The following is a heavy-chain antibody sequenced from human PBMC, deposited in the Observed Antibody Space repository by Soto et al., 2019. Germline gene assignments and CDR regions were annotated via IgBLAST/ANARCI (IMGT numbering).Heavy chain of an antibody. D-gene: IGHD3-22*01. CDR2: IHYSGGA. CDR3: ARVLTYYQVGIGYPPFHP. Sequence: QVQLQESGPGLVEPSQTLSLICTVSGASIISDGYYWTWIRQHPGKRLEWLGYIHYSGGATYSPPTKPTLTSPNAISADTSKRLFSLKLTSVSAADTAVYNCARVLTYYQVGIGYPPFHPWGQGTLFPVS. J-gene: IGHJ5*02. CDR1: GASIISDGYY. V-gene: IGHV4-31*01.